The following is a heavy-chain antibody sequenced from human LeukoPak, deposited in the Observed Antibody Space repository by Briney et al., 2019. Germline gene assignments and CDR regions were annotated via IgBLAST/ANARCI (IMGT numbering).Heavy chain of an antibody. D-gene: IGHD1-26*01. CDR1: GGSISSGDYY. Sequence: SETLSLTCTVSGGSISSGDYYWSWIRQPPGKGLEWIGYIYYSGSTYYNPSLKSRVTISVDTSKNQFSLKLSSVTAADTAVYYCARGGYSGSYRPRRPFDYWGQGTLVTVSS. V-gene: IGHV4-30-4*01. CDR2: IYYSGST. J-gene: IGHJ4*02. CDR3: ARGGYSGSYRPRRPFDY.